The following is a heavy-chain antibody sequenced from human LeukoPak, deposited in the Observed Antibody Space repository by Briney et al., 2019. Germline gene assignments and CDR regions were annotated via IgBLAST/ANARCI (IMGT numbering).Heavy chain of an antibody. CDR3: ARGSYDFWSGRGWFDP. CDR2: VYSTGNT. J-gene: IGHJ5*02. CDR1: GDSISTPSYY. Sequence: PSETLSLTCSVSGDSISTPSYYWGWIRQSPGEGLEWIASVYSTGNTYFNPSSKSRVTISVDTSKNQFSLNMHSVTAADTAVYYCARGSYDFWSGRGWFDPWGQGTLVTVSS. V-gene: IGHV4-39*01. D-gene: IGHD3-3*01.